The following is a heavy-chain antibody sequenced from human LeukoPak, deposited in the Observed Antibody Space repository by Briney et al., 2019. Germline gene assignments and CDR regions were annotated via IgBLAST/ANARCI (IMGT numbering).Heavy chain of an antibody. CDR3: ARSYGDYYDSSGYYQQYVDY. CDR1: GFTFSSYE. Sequence: GGSLRLSCAASGFTFSSYEMNWVRQAPGKGLEWVSSISSSSSYIYYADSVKGRFTISRDNAKNSLYLQMNSLRAEDTAVYYCARSYGDYYDSSGYYQQYVDYWGQGTLVTVSS. D-gene: IGHD3-22*01. V-gene: IGHV3-21*01. J-gene: IGHJ4*02. CDR2: ISSSSSYI.